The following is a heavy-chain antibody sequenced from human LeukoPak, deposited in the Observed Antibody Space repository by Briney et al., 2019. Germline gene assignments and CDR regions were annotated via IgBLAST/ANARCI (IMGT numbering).Heavy chain of an antibody. D-gene: IGHD3-10*01. V-gene: IGHV3-74*01. CDR2: INSDGTST. CDR1: GFTFSSYW. CDR3: AKDHFYGDGSGSYSY. J-gene: IGHJ4*02. Sequence: GGSLRLSCAASGFTFSSYWMHWVRQAPGKGLVWVSQINSDGTSTSYADSVKGRFTISRDNAKYTLYLQMNSLRAEDTAVYYCAKDHFYGDGSGSYSYWGQGTLVTVSS.